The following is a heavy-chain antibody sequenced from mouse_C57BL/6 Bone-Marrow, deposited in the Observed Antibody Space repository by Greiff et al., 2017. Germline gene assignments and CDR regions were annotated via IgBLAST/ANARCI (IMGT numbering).Heavy chain of an antibody. V-gene: IGHV1-69*01. CDR3: AREGGWGFDY. J-gene: IGHJ2*01. Sequence: QVQLQQPGAELVMPGASVKLSCKASGYTFTSYWMHWVKQRPGQGLEWIGEIDPSDSYTNYNQKFKGKSTLTVDKSSSTAYMQLSSLTSEDSAVYDCAREGGWGFDYWGQGTTLTVSS. CDR1: GYTFTSYW. CDR2: IDPSDSYT. D-gene: IGHD3-2*02.